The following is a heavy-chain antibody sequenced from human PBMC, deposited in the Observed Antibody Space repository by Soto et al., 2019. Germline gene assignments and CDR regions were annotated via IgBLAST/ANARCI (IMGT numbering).Heavy chain of an antibody. Sequence: EVQLVESGGGLVKPGGSLKLYCAASGFTFSDAWMSWVRQAPGKGLEWVGRIQSKADGATTDYAAPVKGRFNISREDSKNTLYLQTNRLKTEDTAVYYCTTGSRGWINLWPHFDYWGQGALVTVSS. CDR3: TTGSRGWINLWPHFDY. V-gene: IGHV3-15*01. D-gene: IGHD2-2*03. CDR2: IQSKADGATT. CDR1: GFTFSDAW. J-gene: IGHJ4*02.